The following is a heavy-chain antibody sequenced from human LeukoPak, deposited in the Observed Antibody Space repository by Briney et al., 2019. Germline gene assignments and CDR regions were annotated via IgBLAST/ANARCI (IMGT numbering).Heavy chain of an antibody. D-gene: IGHD1-1*01. CDR2: INPSGGST. Sequence: ASVKVSCKASGYTFINYGITWVRQAPGQGLEWMGTINPSGGSTSYAQKFQGRVTMTRDTSTSTVYMELSSLRSEDTAVYYCARGGRGEGTGTTRVAFDIWGQGTMVTVSS. J-gene: IGHJ3*02. V-gene: IGHV1-46*01. CDR1: GYTFINYG. CDR3: ARGGRGEGTGTTRVAFDI.